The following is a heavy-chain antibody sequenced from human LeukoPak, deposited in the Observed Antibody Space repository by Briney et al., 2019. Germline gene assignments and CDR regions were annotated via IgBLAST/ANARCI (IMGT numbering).Heavy chain of an antibody. J-gene: IGHJ3*02. D-gene: IGHD1-14*01. V-gene: IGHV3-23*01. CDR3: AKDLTATTRYAFDI. CDR1: GFTFSSYG. Sequence: PGGSLRLSCAASGFTFSSYGMSWVRQAPGKGLEWVSAISGSGGSTNYADSVKGRFTISRDNSKNTLYLQMNSLRAEDTAVYYCAKDLTATTRYAFDIWGQGTMVTVSS. CDR2: ISGSGGST.